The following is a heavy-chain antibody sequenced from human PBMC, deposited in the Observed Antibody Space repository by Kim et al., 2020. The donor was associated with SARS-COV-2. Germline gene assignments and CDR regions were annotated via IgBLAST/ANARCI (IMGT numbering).Heavy chain of an antibody. D-gene: IGHD2-2*01. J-gene: IGHJ4*02. CDR1: GGSFSGYY. V-gene: IGHV4-34*01. CDR3: ARAARCSSTSCYHFDY. Sequence: SETLSLTCAVYGGSFSGYYWSWIRQPPGKGLEWIGEINHSGSTNYNPSLKSRVTISVDTSKNQFSLKLSSVTAADTAVYYCARAARCSSTSCYHFDYWGQGTLVTVSS. CDR2: INHSGST.